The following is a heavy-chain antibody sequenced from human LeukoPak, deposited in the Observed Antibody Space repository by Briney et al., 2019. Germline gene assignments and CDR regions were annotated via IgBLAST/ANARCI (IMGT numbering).Heavy chain of an antibody. CDR3: ARETTSGYHVRSTNFDY. CDR1: GYTFTSYD. J-gene: IGHJ4*02. V-gene: IGHV1-8*01. D-gene: IGHD3-22*01. Sequence: ASVKVSCTASGYTFTSYDINWVRQATGQGLEWMGWMNSNSGNTGYAQKFQGRVTMTRNTSISTAYMELSSLRSEDTAVYYCARETTSGYHVRSTNFDYWGQGTLVTVSS. CDR2: MNSNSGNT.